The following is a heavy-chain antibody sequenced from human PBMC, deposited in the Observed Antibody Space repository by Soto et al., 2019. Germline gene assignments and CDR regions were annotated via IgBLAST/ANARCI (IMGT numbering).Heavy chain of an antibody. Sequence: SETLTLTCTVSGGSIISSSYYWGWIRQPPGKGLEWIGGIYYSGSTYYNPSLKSRVTISVDTSKNQFSLKLSSVTAADTAVYYCARLPLYYYGSGPQPPYYYYYYMDVWGKGTTVT. D-gene: IGHD3-10*01. J-gene: IGHJ6*03. CDR2: IYYSGST. CDR3: ARLPLYYYGSGPQPPYYYYYYMDV. CDR1: GGSIISSSYY. V-gene: IGHV4-39*01.